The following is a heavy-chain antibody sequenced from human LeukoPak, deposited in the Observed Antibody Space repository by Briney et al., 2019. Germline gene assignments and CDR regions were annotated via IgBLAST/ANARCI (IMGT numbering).Heavy chain of an antibody. CDR3: ARDRSSYCGGDCYTI. J-gene: IGHJ3*02. V-gene: IGHV3-7*01. CDR2: IKQDGSEK. Sequence: GGSLRLSCAASGFTFNCYWMNWVRQAPGEGLGWVANIKQDGSEKYYVDPVQGRFTISRDNAKSSLYLQMNSLRAEGTAVYYCARDRSSYCGGDCYTIWGQGTMVTVSS. D-gene: IGHD2-21*01. CDR1: GFTFNCYW.